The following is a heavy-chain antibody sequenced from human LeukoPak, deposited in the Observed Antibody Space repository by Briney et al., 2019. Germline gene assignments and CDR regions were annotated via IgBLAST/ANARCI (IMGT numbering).Heavy chain of an antibody. D-gene: IGHD3-10*01. CDR2: IKSKTDGGTT. CDR3: TTASYYYGSGPIDY. J-gene: IGHJ4*02. Sequence: PGGSLRLSCAASGFTFSNAWMSWVRQAPGKGLEWVGRIKSKTDGGTTDYAAPVKGRFTISRDDSKNTLYLQMNSLKTEDTAVHYCTTASYYYGSGPIDYWGQGTLVTVSS. CDR1: GFTFSNAW. V-gene: IGHV3-15*01.